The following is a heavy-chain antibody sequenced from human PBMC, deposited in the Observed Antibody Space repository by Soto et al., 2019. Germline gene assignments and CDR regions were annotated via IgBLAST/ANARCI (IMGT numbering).Heavy chain of an antibody. CDR3: ARALAGGSYISGYYYGMDV. CDR2: IYTSGST. D-gene: IGHD1-26*01. J-gene: IGHJ6*02. CDR1: AGLPSRCY. Sequence: PSEDLSLPYSGSAGLPSRCYWSVFRLPPGKGLEWIGRIYTSGSTNYNPSLKSRVTMSVDTSKNQFSLKLSSVTAADTAVYYCARALAGGSYISGYYYGMDVWGQGSTVTVSS. V-gene: IGHV4-4*07.